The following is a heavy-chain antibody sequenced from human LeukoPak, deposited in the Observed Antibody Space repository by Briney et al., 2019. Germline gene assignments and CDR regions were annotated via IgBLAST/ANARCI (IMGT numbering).Heavy chain of an antibody. J-gene: IGHJ4*02. V-gene: IGHV4-34*01. CDR2: INHSGST. Sequence: SETLSLTCAVYGGSFSGYYWSWIRQPPGKGLEWIGEINHSGSTNYNPSLKSRVTISVDTSKSQFSLNVSSVTAADTAVYYCARDRYYYDNSGKFDYWGQGTLATVSS. CDR1: GGSFSGYY. CDR3: ARDRYYYDNSGKFDY. D-gene: IGHD3-22*01.